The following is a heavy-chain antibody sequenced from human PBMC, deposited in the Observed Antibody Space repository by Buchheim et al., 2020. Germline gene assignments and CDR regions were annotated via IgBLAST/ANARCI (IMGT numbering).Heavy chain of an antibody. CDR3: ARVLVDAVAGRCYYAMVV. CDR1: GFTFSTYG. V-gene: IGHV3-33*01. J-gene: IGHJ6*02. Sequence: QVQLVESGGGVVQPGRSLRLSCAASGFTFSTYGMHWVRQAPGKGLEWVAVIWFDGSNENYADSVKGRSTISRDNSKNTLYLQMSSLRAEDTAISDSARVLVDAVAGRCYYAMVVWGQGPT. CDR2: IWFDGSNE. D-gene: IGHD6-19*01.